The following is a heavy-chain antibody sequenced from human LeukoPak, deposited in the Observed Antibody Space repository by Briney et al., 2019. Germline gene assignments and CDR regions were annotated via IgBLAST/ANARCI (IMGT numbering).Heavy chain of an antibody. CDR1: GFTVSSNY. J-gene: IGHJ6*02. CDR2: IWYDGSNK. D-gene: IGHD3-10*01. V-gene: IGHV3-33*08. CDR3: ARSEGSGNNYYYYGMDV. Sequence: GGSLRLSCAASGFTVSSNYMSWVRQAPGKGLEWVAVIWYDGSNKYYADSVKGRFTISRDNSKNTLYLQMNSLRAEDTAVYYCARSEGSGNNYYYYGMDVWGQGTTVTVSS.